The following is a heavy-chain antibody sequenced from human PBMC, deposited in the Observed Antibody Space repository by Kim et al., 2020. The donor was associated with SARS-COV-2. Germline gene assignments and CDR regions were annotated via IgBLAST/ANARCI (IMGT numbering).Heavy chain of an antibody. J-gene: IGHJ6*02. V-gene: IGHV1-8*01. D-gene: IGHD3-9*01. Sequence: ASVKVSCKASGYTFTSYDINWVRQATGQGLEWMGWMNPNSGNTGYAQKFQGRVTMTRNTSISTAYMELSSLRSEDTAVYYCARGTFLYYDILTGRMDVWGQGTTVTVSS. CDR1: GYTFTSYD. CDR3: ARGTFLYYDILTGRMDV. CDR2: MNPNSGNT.